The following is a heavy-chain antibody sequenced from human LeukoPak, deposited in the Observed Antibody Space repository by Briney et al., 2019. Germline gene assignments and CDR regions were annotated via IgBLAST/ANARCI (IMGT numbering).Heavy chain of an antibody. V-gene: IGHV4-34*01. CDR1: GGSFSGYY. CDR2: ISHSGST. D-gene: IGHD3-10*01. CDR3: ARGPPRHYGSGSYRYDY. J-gene: IGHJ4*02. Sequence: SETLSLTRAVYGGSFSGYYWSWIRQPPGKGLEWIGEISHSGSTNYNPSLKSRVTISVDTSKNQFSLKLSSVTAADTAVYYCARGPPRHYGSGSYRYDYWGQGTLVTVSS.